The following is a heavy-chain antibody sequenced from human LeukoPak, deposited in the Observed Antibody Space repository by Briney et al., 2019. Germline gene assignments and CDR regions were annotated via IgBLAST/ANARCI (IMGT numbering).Heavy chain of an antibody. Sequence: GGSLRLSCVGTGFSFKSVSLSWVRQAPGTALEWVAFMGHFAGDIFYADSVKGRFNISRDDAKASVYLQMNSLRVDDTAVYFCARDPYTGSMFDLWGHGTLVTVSS. V-gene: IGHV3-21*01. D-gene: IGHD1-1*01. CDR3: ARDPYTGSMFDL. CDR1: GFSFKSVS. CDR2: MGHFAGDI. J-gene: IGHJ5*02.